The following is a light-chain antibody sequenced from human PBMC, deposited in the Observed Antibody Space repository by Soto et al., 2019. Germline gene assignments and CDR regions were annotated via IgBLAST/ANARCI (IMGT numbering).Light chain of an antibody. CDR2: GAS. V-gene: IGKV3-20*01. Sequence: EIVLTQSPGTLSLSPGERATLSCRASQSVSSSYLAWYQQKPGQAPRLLIYGASSRATDIPDRFSGSGSGTEFNLTISRLEPEDSAVYYCQQYGSSPLYTCGQGTKLEIK. J-gene: IGKJ2*01. CDR3: QQYGSSPLYT. CDR1: QSVSSSY.